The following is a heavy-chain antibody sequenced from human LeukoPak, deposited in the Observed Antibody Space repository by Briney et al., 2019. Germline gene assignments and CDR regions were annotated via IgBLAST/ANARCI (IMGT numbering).Heavy chain of an antibody. D-gene: IGHD6-19*01. Sequence: GGSLRLSCAAFGFTVTSNYMSWVRQAPGKGLEWVSVLYSDGSTFYGDSVKGRFNISRDNSKDTVYLQMNSLRDEDTAVYYCARDIPSSVAGTEYWGQGILVTVSS. CDR1: GFTVTSNY. J-gene: IGHJ4*02. CDR3: ARDIPSSVAGTEY. V-gene: IGHV3-66*01. CDR2: LYSDGST.